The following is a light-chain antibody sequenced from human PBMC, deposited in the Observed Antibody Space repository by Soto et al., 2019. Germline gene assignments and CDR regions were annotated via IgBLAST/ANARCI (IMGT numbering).Light chain of an antibody. CDR1: SSNIGTYT. Sequence: QSLLTHPPSSSGTPGQRVTISCSGSSSNIGTYTVNWYQQFPGTAPKLLIYNNDQRPSGVPDRFSGFKYGTAASLAISGLQSEDEAEYYCAAWDDSLSGLYVFGTGTKVTVL. CDR3: AAWDDSLSGLYV. J-gene: IGLJ1*01. CDR2: NND. V-gene: IGLV1-44*01.